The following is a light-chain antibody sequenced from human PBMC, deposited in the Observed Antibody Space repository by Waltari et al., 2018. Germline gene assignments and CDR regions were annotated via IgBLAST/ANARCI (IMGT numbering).Light chain of an antibody. V-gene: IGLV2-14*03. J-gene: IGLJ2*01. CDR1: SSDLGTYNY. CDR3: SSYISSDTLEL. CDR2: DVS. Sequence: HSPLTQPASVSGSPGQSIPISRPGSSSDLGTYNYVPCYQQPPGKAPKLMIFDVSNRPSGVSNRFSGSKSGNTASLTISGLQAEDEADYYCSSYISSDTLELFGGGTSLTVL.